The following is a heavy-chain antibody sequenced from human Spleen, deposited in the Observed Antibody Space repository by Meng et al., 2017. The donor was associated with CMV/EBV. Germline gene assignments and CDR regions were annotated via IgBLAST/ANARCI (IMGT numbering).Heavy chain of an antibody. Sequence: GGSLRLSCAASEFTFTSYWMNWVRQAPGKGLEWVANIKQDGSEKNYVDSVKGRFTISRDNAKNSLYLQMNSLRAEDTAVYYCARAPAVAGRYYFDYWGQGTLVTVSS. V-gene: IGHV3-7*04. J-gene: IGHJ4*02. CDR3: ARAPAVAGRYYFDY. D-gene: IGHD6-13*01. CDR1: EFTFTSYW. CDR2: IKQDGSEK.